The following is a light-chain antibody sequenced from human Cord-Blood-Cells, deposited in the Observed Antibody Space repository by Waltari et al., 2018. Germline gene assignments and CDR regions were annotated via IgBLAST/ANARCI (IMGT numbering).Light chain of an antibody. CDR2: EGS. J-gene: IGLJ3*02. Sequence: QSALTQPASVSGSPGQSITISCTGTSSDVGSYNLVSWYQQHPGKAPKLMIYEGSKRPSGVSNRVSGSNSGNTASRTISGLQAEDEADYYCCSYAGSSTSWVFGGGTKLTVL. CDR3: CSYAGSSTSWV. V-gene: IGLV2-23*01. CDR1: SSDVGSYNL.